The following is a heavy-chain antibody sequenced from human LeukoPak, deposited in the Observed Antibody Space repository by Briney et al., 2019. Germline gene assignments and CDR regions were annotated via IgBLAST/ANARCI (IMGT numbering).Heavy chain of an antibody. V-gene: IGHV1-46*01. D-gene: IGHD5-24*01. CDR2: INPSGGST. CDR1: GYTFTSYY. CDR3: ARGMARIHDAFDI. Sequence: ASVKVSCKASGYTFTSYYMHWVRQAPGQGLEWMGIINPSGGSTSYAQKFQGRVAMTRDMSTSTVYMEVSSLRSEDTAVYYCARGMARIHDAFDIWGQGTMVTVSS. J-gene: IGHJ3*02.